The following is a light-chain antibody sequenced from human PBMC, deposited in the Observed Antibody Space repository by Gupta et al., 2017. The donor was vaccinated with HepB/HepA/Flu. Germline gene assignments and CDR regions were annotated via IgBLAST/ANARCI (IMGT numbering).Light chain of an antibody. CDR3: SSYTSSSTLDV. CDR1: SSDVGGYNY. V-gene: IGLV2-14*01. Sequence: QSALTQPASVSGSPGQPINISCTGTSSDVGGYNYVSWYQQNPGKAPKLMIYDVSNRPSGVSKRFSGSKSGNTASLTISGLQAEDEADYYGSSYTSSSTLDVFGTGTKVTVL. CDR2: DVS. J-gene: IGLJ1*01.